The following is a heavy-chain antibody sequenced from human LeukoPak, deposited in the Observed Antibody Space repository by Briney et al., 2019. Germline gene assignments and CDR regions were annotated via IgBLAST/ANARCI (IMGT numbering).Heavy chain of an antibody. CDR3: ARGGIAAAGTSTSKYNWFDP. CDR1: GYTFTSYA. V-gene: IGHV1-3*01. CDR2: INAGNGNT. D-gene: IGHD6-13*01. J-gene: IGHJ5*02. Sequence: ASVKVSCKASGYTFTSYAMHWVRQAPGQRLEWMGWINAGNGNTKYSQKFQGRVTITRDTSASTAYMELSSLRSEDTAVYYCARGGIAAAGTSTSKYNWFDPWGQGTLVTVSS.